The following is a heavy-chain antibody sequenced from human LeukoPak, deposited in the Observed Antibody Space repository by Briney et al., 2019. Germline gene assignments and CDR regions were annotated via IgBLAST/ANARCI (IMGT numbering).Heavy chain of an antibody. Sequence: SETLSLTCSVAGGSIRGYYWSWIRQPAGQGLDWIGRIYTNGDTKFNPSLKSRVTMSVDTSKNQLSLKLRPVTAADTAVYSCARAAGAAGGQYFDYWGQGTLVTVSS. V-gene: IGHV4-4*07. CDR1: GGSIRGYY. CDR2: IYTNGDT. CDR3: ARAAGAAGGQYFDY. D-gene: IGHD6-13*01. J-gene: IGHJ4*02.